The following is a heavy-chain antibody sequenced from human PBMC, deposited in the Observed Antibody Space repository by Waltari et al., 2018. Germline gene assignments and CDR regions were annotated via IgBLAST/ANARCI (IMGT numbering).Heavy chain of an antibody. CDR1: GFTFSRYS. CDR3: ARGAFDI. CDR2: ISSSSSTI. J-gene: IGHJ3*02. V-gene: IGHV3-48*01. Sequence: ELQLVESGGGLVQPGGSPRLSCAASGFTFSRYSMTVVRQAQGKGLEWVFYISSSSSTIYDADSLKGRFTISRDNAKNSLYLQMNSLRAEDTAVYYCARGAFDIWGQGTMVTVSS.